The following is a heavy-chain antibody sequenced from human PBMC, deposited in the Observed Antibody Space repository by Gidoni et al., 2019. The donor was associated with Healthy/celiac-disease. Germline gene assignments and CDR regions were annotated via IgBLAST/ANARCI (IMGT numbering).Heavy chain of an antibody. CDR1: GCFISSYY. D-gene: IGHD1-20*01. CDR2: IYYSGRT. CDR3: ARGRLTGKTYYYYRMDV. J-gene: IGHJ6*02. V-gene: IGHV4-59*12. Sequence: TSTGSGCFISSYYWRWIRQPPGKGREWNGYIYYSGRTDYNPSLKSLVTISVDSSKNQFSLKLSSVTAADTAVYYCARGRLTGKTYYYYRMDVWGQGTTVTVSS.